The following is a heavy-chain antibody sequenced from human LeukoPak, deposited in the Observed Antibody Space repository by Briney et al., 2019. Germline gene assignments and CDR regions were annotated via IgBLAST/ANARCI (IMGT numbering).Heavy chain of an antibody. CDR3: ARDLWNFYDDSGYNRDFDS. D-gene: IGHD3-22*01. CDR2: ISYDGSNK. CDR1: GFTFSSYA. Sequence: GGSLRLSCAASGFTFSSYAMHWVRQAPGKGLEWVAVISYDGSNKYYADSVKGRFTISRDNSKNTLYLQMNSLRAEDTAVYYCARDLWNFYDDSGYNRDFDSWGQGTLVTVSS. V-gene: IGHV3-30*01. J-gene: IGHJ5*01.